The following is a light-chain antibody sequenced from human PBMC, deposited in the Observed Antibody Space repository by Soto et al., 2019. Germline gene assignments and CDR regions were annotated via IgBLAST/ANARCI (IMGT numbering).Light chain of an antibody. CDR3: QQSYSTPLYT. CDR2: AAS. V-gene: IGKV1-39*01. Sequence: IQMTQSPSSLSASVGDRVTITCRASQGIGNDLGWYQQKPGKAPILLIYAASSLQSGVPSRFSGSGSGTDFTLTISSLQPEDFATYYCQQSYSTPLYTFGQGTKLEIK. J-gene: IGKJ2*01. CDR1: QGIGND.